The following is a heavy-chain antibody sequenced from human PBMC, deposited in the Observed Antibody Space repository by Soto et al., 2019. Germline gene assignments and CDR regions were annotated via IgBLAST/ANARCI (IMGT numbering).Heavy chain of an antibody. CDR2: IWYDGTKK. J-gene: IGHJ5*01. D-gene: IGHD6-19*01. CDR1: GFTFSSYG. V-gene: IGHV3-33*06. CDR3: AKDEDSGWPHSTMIDS. Sequence: QVQLVESGGGVVQSGTSLRLSCSASGFTFSSYGMHWVRQAPGKGLEWVAVIWYDGTKKHYAESVKGRFTISRDNSENTLYLHMNSLSAEDTAMYYCAKDEDSGWPHSTMIDSWGQGTLVTVSS.